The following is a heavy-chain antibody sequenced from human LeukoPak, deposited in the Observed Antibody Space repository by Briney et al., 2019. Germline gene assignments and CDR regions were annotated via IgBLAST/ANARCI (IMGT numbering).Heavy chain of an antibody. Sequence: SETLSLTCTVSGGSISSYYWSWIRQPPGKGLEWIGYIYYSGSTNYNPSLKSRVTISVDTSKNQFSLKLSSVTAADTAVYYCARVPLVGLDRSFDYWGQGTLVTVSS. V-gene: IGHV4-59*01. CDR2: IYYSGST. D-gene: IGHD1-26*01. CDR3: ARVPLVGLDRSFDY. CDR1: GGSISSYY. J-gene: IGHJ4*02.